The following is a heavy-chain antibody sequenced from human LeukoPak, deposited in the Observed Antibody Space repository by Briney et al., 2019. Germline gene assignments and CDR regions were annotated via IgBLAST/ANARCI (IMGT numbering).Heavy chain of an antibody. CDR1: GGTISNYA. Sequence: ASVKVSCKASGGTISNYAISWVRQAPGQGLEWMGGIIPVVGTTKSAQKFQGRVTITADESRSTAYMELSSLRSDDTAVYYCAKDISFGGNPAFEHWGQGIPVTVSS. CDR3: AKDISFGGNPAFEH. J-gene: IGHJ4*02. D-gene: IGHD3-16*01. CDR2: IIPVVGTT. V-gene: IGHV1-69*13.